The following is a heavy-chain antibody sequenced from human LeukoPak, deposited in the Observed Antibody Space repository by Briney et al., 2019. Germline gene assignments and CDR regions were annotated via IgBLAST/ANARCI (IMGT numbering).Heavy chain of an antibody. CDR1: GLTFSTYW. D-gene: IGHD1-26*01. CDR3: AREARVGGALQY. CDR2: INPDGSIR. J-gene: IGHJ4*02. V-gene: IGHV3-74*03. Sequence: GGSLRLSCAASGLTFSTYWMHWVRQAPGKGLAWVARINPDGSIRTYANSVQGRVTISRDTAKDTLFLQMNSLRAEDTAVYYCAREARVGGALQYWGQGNPVTVSS.